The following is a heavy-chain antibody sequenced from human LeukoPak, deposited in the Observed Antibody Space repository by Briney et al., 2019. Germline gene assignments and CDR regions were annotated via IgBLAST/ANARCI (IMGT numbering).Heavy chain of an antibody. J-gene: IGHJ4*02. Sequence: GESLKISCKGSGYSFTNCWIGWVRQMPGKGLEWMGIIFPGDSDTRYSPSFQDQVTISADKSISTAYLQWNSLKASDTAIYYCAKLYSGRIDYWGQGTLVSVS. CDR3: AKLYSGRIDY. V-gene: IGHV5-51*01. D-gene: IGHD1-26*01. CDR1: GYSFTNCW. CDR2: IFPGDSDT.